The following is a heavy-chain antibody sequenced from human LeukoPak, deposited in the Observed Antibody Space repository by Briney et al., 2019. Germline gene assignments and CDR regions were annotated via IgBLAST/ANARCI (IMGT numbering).Heavy chain of an antibody. V-gene: IGHV3-13*01. J-gene: IGHJ4*02. CDR1: GFTFSVYD. CDR3: ARVAKERVGGVYYFDY. CDR2: IGTAGDT. Sequence: GGSLRLSCAASGFTFSVYDMHWVRQATGKGLEWVSAIGTAGDTYYTGSVEGRFTISRENAKNSLYLQMNSLRAGDTAVYYCARVAKERVGGVYYFDYWGQGTLVTVSS. D-gene: IGHD1-1*01.